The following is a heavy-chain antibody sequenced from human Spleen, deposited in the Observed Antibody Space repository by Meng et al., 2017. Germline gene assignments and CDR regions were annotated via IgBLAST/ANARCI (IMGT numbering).Heavy chain of an antibody. J-gene: IGHJ3*02. CDR1: GYSISSGYY. CDR2: IYHSGST. D-gene: IGHD5-24*01. Sequence: SETLSLTCTVSGYSISSGYYWGWIRQPPGKGLEWIGSIYHSGSTYYNPSLKSRVTISVDTSKNQFSLKLSSVTAADTAVYYCARALYEDGYKQIDMWGRGTLVTGSS. CDR3: ARALYEDGYKQIDM. V-gene: IGHV4-38-2*02.